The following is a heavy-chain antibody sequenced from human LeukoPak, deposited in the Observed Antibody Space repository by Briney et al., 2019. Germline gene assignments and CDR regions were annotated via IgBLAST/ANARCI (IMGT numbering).Heavy chain of an antibody. CDR1: EXTFSNYA. Sequence: PGGSLRLSCAASEXTFSNYAVNWVRQSPGQGLEWVSYISSSANTIYYADSVKGRFTISRDNAKNSLYLQMDSLRDEDSAVYYCARGLSCSGGSCYFDFWGQGTPVTVSS. CDR2: ISSSANTI. D-gene: IGHD2-15*01. V-gene: IGHV3-48*02. J-gene: IGHJ4*02. CDR3: ARGLSCSGGSCYFDF.